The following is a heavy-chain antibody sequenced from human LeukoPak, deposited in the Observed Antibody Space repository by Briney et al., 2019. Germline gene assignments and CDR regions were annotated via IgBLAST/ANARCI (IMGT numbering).Heavy chain of an antibody. J-gene: IGHJ4*02. D-gene: IGHD2-15*01. CDR1: GYSFTTYW. CDR2: IYPGDSDT. Sequence: GESLKISCKGSGYSFTTYWIGWVRQMPGKGLEWMGIIYPGDSDTRYSPSFQGQVTISVDKSISTAYLQWSSLKASDTAMYYSARARSCGGGSCYAEYWGQGTLVTVSS. V-gene: IGHV5-51*01. CDR3: ARARSCGGGSCYAEY.